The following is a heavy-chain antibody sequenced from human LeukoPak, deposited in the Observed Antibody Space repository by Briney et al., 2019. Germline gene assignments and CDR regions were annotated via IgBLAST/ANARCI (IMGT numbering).Heavy chain of an antibody. D-gene: IGHD6-6*01. V-gene: IGHV1-2*02. CDR1: GYTFTGYY. Sequence: ASVKVSCKASGYTFTGYYMHWVRQAPGQGLEWMGWINPNSGGTNYAQKFQGRVTMTRDTSISTAYMELSRLRSDDTAVYYCARGAKYSSSSEAADYWGQGTLVTVSS. CDR2: INPNSGGT. J-gene: IGHJ4*02. CDR3: ARGAKYSSSSEAADY.